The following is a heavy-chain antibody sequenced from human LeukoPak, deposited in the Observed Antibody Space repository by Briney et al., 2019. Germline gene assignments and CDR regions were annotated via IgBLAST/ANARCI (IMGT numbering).Heavy chain of an antibody. D-gene: IGHD1-1*01. J-gene: IGHJ4*02. CDR2: ISSDGSNK. Sequence: PGRSLRLSCAASGFTFSNYAMHWVRQAPGKGLEWVAVISSDGSNKYYADSVKGRFTISRDNFKNTLYLQMNSLRAEDTAVYYCFFPGVTGKVYWGQGTLVTVSS. CDR1: GFTFSNYA. V-gene: IGHV3-30-3*01. CDR3: FFPGVTGKVY.